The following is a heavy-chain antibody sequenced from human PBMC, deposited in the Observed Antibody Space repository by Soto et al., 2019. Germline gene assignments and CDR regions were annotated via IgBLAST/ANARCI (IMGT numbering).Heavy chain of an antibody. J-gene: IGHJ6*02. CDR2: IIPIFGTA. CDR3: ASRGGYNLGPYYYYGMDV. D-gene: IGHD5-12*01. CDR1: GGTFSSYA. V-gene: IGHV1-69*01. Sequence: QVQLVQSGAEVKKPGSSVKVSCKASGGTFSSYAISWVRQAPGQGLEWMGGIIPIFGTANYAQKFQGRVTITADESTSTAYMELSSLRSEDTAVYYCASRGGYNLGPYYYYGMDVWGQGTTVTVSS.